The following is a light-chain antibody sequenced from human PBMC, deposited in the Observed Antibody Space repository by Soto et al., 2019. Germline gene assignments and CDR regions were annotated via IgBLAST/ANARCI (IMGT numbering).Light chain of an antibody. CDR3: QQRSNWLT. J-gene: IGKJ4*01. CDR2: DAS. Sequence: EIVLTQSPGTLSLSPGQTATLSCRASQSVSSIYLAWYQQKPGQAPRLLIYDASNRATGIPARFSGSGSGTDFTLTISSLEPEDFAVYYCQQRSNWLTFGGGTKVDIK. V-gene: IGKV3D-20*02. CDR1: QSVSSIY.